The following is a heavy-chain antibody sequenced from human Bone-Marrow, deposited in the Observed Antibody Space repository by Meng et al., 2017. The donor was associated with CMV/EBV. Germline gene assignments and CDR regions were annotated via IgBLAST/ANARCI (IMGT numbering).Heavy chain of an antibody. D-gene: IGHD6-13*01. V-gene: IGHV3-30*04. CDR2: ISYDGSNK. CDR3: AKDSSLGYYGMDV. J-gene: IGHJ6*02. Sequence: SCAASGFTFSSYEMNWVRQAPGKGLEWVAVISYDGSNKYYADSVKGRFTISRDNSKNTLYLQMNSLRAEDTAVYYCAKDSSLGYYGMDVWGQGTTVTFSS. CDR1: GFTFSSYE.